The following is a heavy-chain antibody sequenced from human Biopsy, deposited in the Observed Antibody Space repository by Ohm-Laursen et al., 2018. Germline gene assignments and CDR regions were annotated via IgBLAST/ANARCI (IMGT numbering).Heavy chain of an antibody. J-gene: IGHJ5*02. D-gene: IGHD3-22*01. CDR2: IFYRGST. V-gene: IGHV4-39*01. Sequence: GTLSLTCTVSGGSISNNNYYWGWIRQPPGKGLAWIGSIFYRGSTHYKPSLKSRVNISVDTSKNQFSLKLNSVTAADTAVYYCARDYDTSDYYYVSWGQGTLVTVSS. CDR1: GGSISNNNYY. CDR3: ARDYDTSDYYYVS.